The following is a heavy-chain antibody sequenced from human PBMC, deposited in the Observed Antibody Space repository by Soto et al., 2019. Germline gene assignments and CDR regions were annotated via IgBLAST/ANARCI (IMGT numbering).Heavy chain of an antibody. CDR1: GGSFSGYY. J-gene: IGHJ4*02. V-gene: IGHV4-34*01. CDR2: INHSGST. D-gene: IGHD2-2*01. CDR3: ARRPLLRYCSSTSCQRHPFDY. Sequence: SETLSLTCAVYGGSFSGYYWSWIRQPPGKGLEWIGEINHSGSTNYNPSLKSRVTISVDTSKNQFSLKLSSVTAADTAVYYCARRPLLRYCSSTSCQRHPFDYWGQGTLVTVSS.